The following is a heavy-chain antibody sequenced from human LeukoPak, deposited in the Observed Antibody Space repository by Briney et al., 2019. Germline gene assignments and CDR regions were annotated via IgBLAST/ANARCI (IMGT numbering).Heavy chain of an antibody. J-gene: IGHJ3*02. CDR1: GYTFTGYY. CDR3: ARDGGSYYAFDI. CDR2: INPNSGGT. V-gene: IGHV1-2*02. D-gene: IGHD1-26*01. Sequence: ASVKVSCKASGYTFTGYYMHWVRQAPGQGLEWMGWINPNSGGTNYAQKFQGRVTMTRDTSISTAYMELSRLRFDDTAVYYCARDGGSYYAFDIWGQGTMVTVSS.